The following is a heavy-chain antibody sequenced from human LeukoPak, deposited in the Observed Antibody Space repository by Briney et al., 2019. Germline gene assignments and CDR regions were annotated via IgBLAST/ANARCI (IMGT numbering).Heavy chain of an antibody. CDR1: GFTFSSYA. CDR3: AKLLEYYDILGAFDI. D-gene: IGHD3-9*01. Sequence: GGSLRLSCAASGFTFSSYAMSWDRQAPGKGLEWVSAISGSGGSTYYADSVKGRFTISRDKSKSTLFLQLNSLRAEDTAVYYYAKLLEYYDILGAFDIWGQGTMVTVSS. V-gene: IGHV3-23*01. J-gene: IGHJ3*02. CDR2: ISGSGGST.